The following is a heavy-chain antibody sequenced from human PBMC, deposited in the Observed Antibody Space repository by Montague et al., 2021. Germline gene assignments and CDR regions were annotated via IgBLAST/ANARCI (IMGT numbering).Heavy chain of an antibody. CDR3: ARGWQKRFDP. J-gene: IGHJ5*02. D-gene: IGHD5-24*01. CDR1: GDSVSSNDAT. Sequence: CASSGDSVSSNDATWNWIRQSPSRGREWLGRTYYRSKWYNEYAITVKSRITVNPDTSKNQFSLLLNSVTPADTAVYYCARGWQKRFDPWGQGTLVTVSS. CDR2: TYYRSKWYN. V-gene: IGHV6-1*01.